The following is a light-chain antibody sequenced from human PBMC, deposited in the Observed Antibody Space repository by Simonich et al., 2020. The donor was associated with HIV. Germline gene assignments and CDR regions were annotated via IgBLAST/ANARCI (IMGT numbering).Light chain of an antibody. CDR2: WTS. CDR3: QQYYGTAYT. Sequence: DIVMTQSPDSLAVSLGERATINCKSSQSVLNISNNRNYLAWYQQKPGQPPKLLIYWTSTRESGVPDRFSGSGSGTDFTLTISSLQAEDVAIYYCQQYYGTAYTFGRGTKLEIK. V-gene: IGKV4-1*01. CDR1: QSVLNISNNRNY. J-gene: IGKJ2*01.